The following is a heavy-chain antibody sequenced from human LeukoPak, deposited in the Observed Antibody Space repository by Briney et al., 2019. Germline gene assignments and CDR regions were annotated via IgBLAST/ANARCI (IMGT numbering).Heavy chain of an antibody. D-gene: IGHD2/OR15-2a*01. Sequence: PSETLSLTCTVSGGSIGRYYWSWIRQSLGEGLEGVGHIYYNGITNSNPSLKSRVTISVDTSKNQFSLRLSSVTAADTAVYYYARDATFLARAFDIWGQGTLVTVSS. CDR3: ARDATFLARAFDI. CDR2: IYYNGIT. J-gene: IGHJ3*02. V-gene: IGHV4-59*01. CDR1: GGSIGRYY.